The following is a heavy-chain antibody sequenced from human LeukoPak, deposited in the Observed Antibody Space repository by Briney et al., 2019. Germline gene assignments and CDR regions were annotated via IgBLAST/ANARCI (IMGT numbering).Heavy chain of an antibody. V-gene: IGHV1-18*01. CDR3: ARGGGIMIAFGGVIDIDY. J-gene: IGHJ4*02. CDR1: GYTFTSYG. Sequence: ASVKVSCKASGYTFTSYGISWVRQAPGQGLEWMGWISAYNGNTNYAQKLQGRVTMTTDTSTSTAYMELRSLRSDDTAVYYCARGGGIMIAFGGVIDIDYWGQGTLVTVSS. D-gene: IGHD3-16*02. CDR2: ISAYNGNT.